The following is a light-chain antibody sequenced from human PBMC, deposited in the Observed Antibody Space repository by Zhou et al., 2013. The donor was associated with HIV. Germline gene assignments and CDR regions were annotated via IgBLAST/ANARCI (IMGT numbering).Light chain of an antibody. CDR2: GAS. CDR1: QSVSSN. Sequence: EIVTTQSPATLSVSPGERATLPCRAGQSVSSNLAWYQQKPGQAPRLLIYGASTRAIGIPARFSGSGSGTEFTLTISNMQSEDFAVYYCQQYNNWSLTFGGGTKVEIK. V-gene: IGKV3-15*01. CDR3: QQYNNWSLT. J-gene: IGKJ4*01.